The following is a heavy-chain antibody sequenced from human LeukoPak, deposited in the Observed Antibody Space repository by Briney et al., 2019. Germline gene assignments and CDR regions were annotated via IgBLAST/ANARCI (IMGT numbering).Heavy chain of an antibody. V-gene: IGHV4-59*01. D-gene: IGHD1-26*01. Sequence: SETLSLTCTVSGGSISSYYWSWVRQSPGTGLEWIANMHSSGSTYYSPYLRCGVTISMDTSKNQFSLRLSSVTTADTAVYYCARDIRRVGATLYFDYWGQGTLVTVSS. CDR1: GGSISSYY. J-gene: IGHJ4*02. CDR2: MHSSGST. CDR3: ARDIRRVGATLYFDY.